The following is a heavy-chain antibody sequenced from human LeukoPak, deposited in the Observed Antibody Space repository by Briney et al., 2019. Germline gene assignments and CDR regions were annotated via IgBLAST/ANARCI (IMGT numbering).Heavy chain of an antibody. Sequence: VTSLRLSCAASGFAFSIFGMHWVRQAPGKGLEWVALIWYDGSNEHYADSVKGRFTISRDNSKNTLFLQMNSLRAEDTAVYYCARDRRDSSGYYYGWFDPWGQGTLVTVSS. V-gene: IGHV3-33*01. CDR3: ARDRRDSSGYYYGWFDP. D-gene: IGHD3-22*01. CDR1: GFAFSIFG. CDR2: IWYDGSNE. J-gene: IGHJ5*02.